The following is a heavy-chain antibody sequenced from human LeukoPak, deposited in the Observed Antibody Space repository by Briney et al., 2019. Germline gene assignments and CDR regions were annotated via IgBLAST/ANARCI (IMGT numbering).Heavy chain of an antibody. Sequence: SETLSLTCTVSGGPISSYYRSWIRQPPGKGLEWIGYIYYSGSTNYNPSLKRRGTISVDTTKNHFSLKLSYVTAADTAVYYCSGDSGYFPRFDYWGQGTLVTVSS. CDR1: GGPISSYY. CDR2: IYYSGST. J-gene: IGHJ4*02. D-gene: IGHD3-22*01. V-gene: IGHV4-59*08. CDR3: SGDSGYFPRFDY.